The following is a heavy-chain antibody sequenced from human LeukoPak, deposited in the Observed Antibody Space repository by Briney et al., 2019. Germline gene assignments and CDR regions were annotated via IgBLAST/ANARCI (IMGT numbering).Heavy chain of an antibody. V-gene: IGHV3-21*01. J-gene: IGHJ4*02. Sequence: GGSLRLSCTASGFTFSSYSMNWVRQAPGKGLEWVSSISSSSNYIYYAASVKGRFTISRDNAKNSLYLQMNSLRAEDTAVYYCARGAGYFDYWGQGTLVTVSP. CDR3: ARGAGYFDY. CDR1: GFTFSSYS. D-gene: IGHD6-19*01. CDR2: ISSSSNYI.